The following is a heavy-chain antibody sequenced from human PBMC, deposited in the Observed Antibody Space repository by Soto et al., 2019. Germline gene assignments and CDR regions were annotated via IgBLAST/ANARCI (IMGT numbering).Heavy chain of an antibody. D-gene: IGHD3-22*01. CDR2: ISYGGGTT. CDR1: EFTFSNYA. V-gene: IGHV3-23*01. CDR3: GKNPGYYYDSTGYHFDY. Sequence: PGGFLRLSCAASEFTFSNYAMSWVRQAPGKGLEWVSAISYGGGTTYYADSVKGRFTISRDNSKNTLYLQMNSLRAEDTAVYYCGKNPGYYYDSTGYHFDYWGQGTLVTVSS. J-gene: IGHJ4*02.